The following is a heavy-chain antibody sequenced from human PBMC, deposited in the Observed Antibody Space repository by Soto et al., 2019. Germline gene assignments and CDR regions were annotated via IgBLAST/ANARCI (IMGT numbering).Heavy chain of an antibody. J-gene: IGHJ5*02. D-gene: IGHD1-26*01. Sequence: SETLSLTCTVSGGSVSSGSYYWSWIRQPPGKGLEWVGYIYYSGSTNYNPSLKSRVTISVDTSKNQFSLKLSSVTAADTAVYYCAREAGSGSYYHWGQGTLVTVSS. CDR1: GGSVSSGSYY. CDR2: IYYSGST. CDR3: AREAGSGSYYH. V-gene: IGHV4-61*01.